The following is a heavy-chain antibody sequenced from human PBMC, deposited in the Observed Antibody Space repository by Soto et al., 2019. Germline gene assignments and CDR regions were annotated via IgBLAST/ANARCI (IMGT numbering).Heavy chain of an antibody. CDR2: ISWNSGTI. Sequence: EVQLVESGGGLVQPGRSPRLSCVGSGFTFGDYAMHWARQTPGKGLEWVSGISWNSGTIAYADSVKGRFTISRDNAKNSLYLQMNSLRDDDTALYYCVKDSGGYCRGGGCYLDYWGQGTLVSVSS. CDR3: VKDSGGYCRGGGCYLDY. CDR1: GFTFGDYA. J-gene: IGHJ4*02. D-gene: IGHD2-15*01. V-gene: IGHV3-9*01.